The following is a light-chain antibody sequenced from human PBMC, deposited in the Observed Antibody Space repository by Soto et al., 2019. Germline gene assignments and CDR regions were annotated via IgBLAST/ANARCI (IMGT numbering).Light chain of an antibody. J-gene: IGKJ1*01. Sequence: DTVLTHALCTLSFSPAERATLSCRVSQRVSSSYLAWYQQKPGQAPRLLIYGASSRDTGIPDRFSGSGSGTDFTLTISRLEPEDFAVYYCQQYGSSPRTFGQGTKVDNK. CDR3: QQYGSSPRT. CDR2: GAS. V-gene: IGKV3-20*01. CDR1: QRVSSSY.